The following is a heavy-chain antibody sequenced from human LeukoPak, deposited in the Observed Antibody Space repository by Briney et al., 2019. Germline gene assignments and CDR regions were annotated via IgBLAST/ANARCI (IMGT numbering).Heavy chain of an antibody. V-gene: IGHV1-18*01. CDR2: ISAYNGNT. D-gene: IGHD4-17*01. Sequence: GASLKVSCKASGDTFTSYAISWVPQAPGQGLEWMGWISAYNGNTNYAQKRQGRVTMTTDTSTSTAYMELRSLRSDDTAVYYCAREYDYGDYYFDYWGQGTLVTVSS. CDR3: AREYDYGDYYFDY. J-gene: IGHJ4*02. CDR1: GDTFTSYA.